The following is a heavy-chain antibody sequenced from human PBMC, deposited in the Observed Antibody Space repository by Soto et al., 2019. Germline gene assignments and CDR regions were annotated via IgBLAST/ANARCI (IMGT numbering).Heavy chain of an antibody. CDR3: PVPRVYYEGYFDH. D-gene: IGHD3-22*01. J-gene: IGHJ2*01. CDR1: GGTFSSYA. CDR2: IIPIFGTA. Sequence: QVQLVQSGAEVKKPGSSVKVSCKASGGTFSSYAISWVRQAPGQGLEWMGGIIPIFGTANYAQKFQGRVTITADESTSTAYLHLRSLIPADTAGDYCPVPRVYYEGYFDHRGRGTMV. V-gene: IGHV1-69*12.